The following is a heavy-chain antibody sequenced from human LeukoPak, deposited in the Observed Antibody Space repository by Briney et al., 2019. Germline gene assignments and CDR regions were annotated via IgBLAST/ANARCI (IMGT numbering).Heavy chain of an antibody. CDR2: IDAGNGNT. CDR1: GYTFTNYA. Sequence: EASVKVSCKASGYTFTNYALHWVRQAPGQRLEWMGWIDAGNGNTQCSQKYQGRVTITRDTSASTAYMELSSLRSEDTAVYYCATDRGGSYAGGHYWGQGTLVTVSS. V-gene: IGHV1-3*01. CDR3: ATDRGGSYAGGHY. D-gene: IGHD1-26*01. J-gene: IGHJ4*02.